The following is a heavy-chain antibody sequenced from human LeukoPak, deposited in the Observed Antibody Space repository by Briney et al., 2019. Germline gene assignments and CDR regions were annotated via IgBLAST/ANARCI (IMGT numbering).Heavy chain of an antibody. Sequence: PGGSLRLSCAASGFTFSSYAMHWVRQAPGKGLEWVAVMSSDGSNTYYADSVKGRFTISRDISTNTLYLQMNSLRAEDTAVYYCARGGGGVVPAGICVYWGQGTLVTVSS. CDR2: MSSDGSNT. CDR1: GFTFSSYA. J-gene: IGHJ4*02. D-gene: IGHD2-2*01. V-gene: IGHV3-30*04. CDR3: ARGGGGVVPAGICVY.